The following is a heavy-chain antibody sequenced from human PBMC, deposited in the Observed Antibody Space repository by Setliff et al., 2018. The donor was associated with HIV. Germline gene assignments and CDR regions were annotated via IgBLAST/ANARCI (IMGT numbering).Heavy chain of an antibody. CDR1: GYSFISYW. CDR2: IYPRDSDI. V-gene: IGHV5-51*01. J-gene: IGHJ5*02. D-gene: IGHD3-3*01. CDR3: ARHFGISYRSPFDP. Sequence: GESLKISCKGSGYSFISYWIGWVRQMPGKGLEWMGIIYPRDSDIRYSPSFQGQVTISADKSTSTAYLQWSSLKASDSAIYYCARHFGISYRSPFDPWGQGTLVTVS.